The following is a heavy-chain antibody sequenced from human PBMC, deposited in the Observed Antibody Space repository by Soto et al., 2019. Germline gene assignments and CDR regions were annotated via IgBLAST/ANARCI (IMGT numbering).Heavy chain of an antibody. D-gene: IGHD1-1*01. Sequence: GGSLRLSCEASGFILSNDWMHLGRQTPGTGLVWVSRISNDGSITNYADSVKGRFTISRDNAKNTLYLQMNSLRAEDTAVYYCAKDLTWNQADYRGQGALLTVSS. J-gene: IGHJ4*02. V-gene: IGHV3-74*01. CDR1: GFILSNDW. CDR2: ISNDGSIT. CDR3: AKDLTWNQADY.